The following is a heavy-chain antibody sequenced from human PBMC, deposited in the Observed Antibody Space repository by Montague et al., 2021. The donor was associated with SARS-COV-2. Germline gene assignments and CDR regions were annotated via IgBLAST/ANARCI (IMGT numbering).Heavy chain of an antibody. D-gene: IGHD3-22*01. CDR3: ARAYYDSSGYYGYFDY. V-gene: IGHV4-59*13. CDR1: GGSISSYY. J-gene: IGHJ4*02. Sequence: SETLSLTCTVSGGSISSYYWSWIRQPPGKGLEWIGYIYYSGSTNYNPSLKSRVTISVDTSKNQFSLKLSSVTAADTAVYYCARAYYDSSGYYGYFDYWGQGTLVPVSS. CDR2: IYYSGST.